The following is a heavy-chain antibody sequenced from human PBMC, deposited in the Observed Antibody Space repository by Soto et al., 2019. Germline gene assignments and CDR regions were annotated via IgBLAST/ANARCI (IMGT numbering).Heavy chain of an antibody. J-gene: IGHJ5*02. CDR1: GYTFTSYA. CDR3: ARENRSGWYVYWSDP. V-gene: IGHV1-3*01. CDR2: INAGNGNT. Sequence: ASVKVSCKASGYTFTSYAMHWVRQAPGQRLEWMGWINAGNGNTKYSQKFQGRVTITRDTSASTAYMELSSLRSEDTAVYYCARENRSGWYVYWSDPWGQGTLVTVSS. D-gene: IGHD6-19*01.